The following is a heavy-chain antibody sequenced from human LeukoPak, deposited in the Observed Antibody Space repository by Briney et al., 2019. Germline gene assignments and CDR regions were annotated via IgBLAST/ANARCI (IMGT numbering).Heavy chain of an antibody. V-gene: IGHV3-30*04. J-gene: IGHJ4*02. CDR1: GFTFSSYA. CDR2: ISYDGSNK. Sequence: GGSLRLSCAASGFTFSSYAMHWVRQAPGKGLEWVAVISYDGSNKYYADSVKGRFTISRDNSKNTLYLQMNSLRAEDTAVYYCARALDTNSPPLPDYWGQGTLVTVSS. CDR3: ARALDTNSPPLPDY. D-gene: IGHD2/OR15-2a*01.